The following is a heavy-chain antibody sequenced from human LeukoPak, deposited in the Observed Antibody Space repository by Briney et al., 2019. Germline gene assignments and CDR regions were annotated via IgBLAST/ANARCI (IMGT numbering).Heavy chain of an antibody. CDR2: MNPKSGNT. CDR1: GCSFTNYD. V-gene: IGHV1-8*01. J-gene: IGHJ4*02. Sequence: ASVKVSYKASGCSFTNYDINWVRQATGQGLEWMGWMNPKSGNTGYAQRFQGRVTMTRDTSISTAYMELGSLRSEDTAVYYCARVTGSIDYWGQGTLVTVSS. D-gene: IGHD1-26*01. CDR3: ARVTGSIDY.